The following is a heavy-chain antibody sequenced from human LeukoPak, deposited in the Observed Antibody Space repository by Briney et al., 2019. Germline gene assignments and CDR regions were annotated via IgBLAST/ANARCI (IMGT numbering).Heavy chain of an antibody. J-gene: IGHJ4*02. D-gene: IGHD1/OR15-1a*01. Sequence: SETLSLTCTVSGGSISSHYWSWIRQPPGKGLEWIGYIYYSGSTNYNPSLKGRVTISVDTSKNQFSLKLSSVTAADTAVYYCARERTTYFDYWGQGTLVTVSS. V-gene: IGHV4-59*11. CDR2: IYYSGST. CDR3: ARERTTYFDY. CDR1: GGSISSHY.